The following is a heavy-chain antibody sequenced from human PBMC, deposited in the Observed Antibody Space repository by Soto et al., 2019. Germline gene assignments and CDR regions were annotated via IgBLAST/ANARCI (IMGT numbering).Heavy chain of an antibody. CDR3: AREGGTYFDY. CDR2: LDNDGTNT. CDR1: GFTFSTYW. Sequence: GGSLRLSCAASGFTFSTYWMHWVRQAPGKGLVWVSRLDNDGTNTRYADSVKGRFTVSRDNGKNTVYLQMDSLRAEETAVYYCAREGGTYFDYWGQGTLGIVSS. V-gene: IGHV3-74*01. D-gene: IGHD3-16*01. J-gene: IGHJ4*02.